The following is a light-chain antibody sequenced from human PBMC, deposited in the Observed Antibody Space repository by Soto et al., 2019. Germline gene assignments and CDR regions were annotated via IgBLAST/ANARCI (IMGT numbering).Light chain of an antibody. CDR3: AVWDNNLSGVV. Sequence: QSVLTQPPSASGTPGQRVTISCSGSSSNIGSNVVNWYQQLPGTAPKLLIYSNNQRPSGVPDRFSGSKSGTSASLAISGLRSEDEADYYCAVWDNNLSGVVFGGGTKLTVL. J-gene: IGLJ2*01. V-gene: IGLV1-47*02. CDR1: SSNIGSNV. CDR2: SNN.